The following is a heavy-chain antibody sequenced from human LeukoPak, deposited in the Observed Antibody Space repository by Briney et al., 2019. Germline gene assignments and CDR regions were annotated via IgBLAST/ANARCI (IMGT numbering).Heavy chain of an antibody. V-gene: IGHV3-7*01. J-gene: IGHJ3*02. CDR3: ASGPRWVGAAWAHSFDI. CDR2: IKQDGSDK. D-gene: IGHD2-15*01. CDR1: GFSFSSYW. Sequence: GGSLRLSCLDSGFSFSSYWMSWVRQAPGKGLEWVANIKQDGSDKQYVDSVKGRFTIYRDNGKNSLYLQMNSLRAEDTAVYFCASGPRWVGAAWAHSFDIWGQGTMVTVSS.